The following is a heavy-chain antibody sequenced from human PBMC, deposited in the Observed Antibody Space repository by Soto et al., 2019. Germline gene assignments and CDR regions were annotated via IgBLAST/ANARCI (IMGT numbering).Heavy chain of an antibody. CDR1: GFTFSSYW. CDR3: ARGVRYQGRVYYLDF. Sequence: EVQLVESGGGLVQPGGSLRLSCAASGFTFSSYWMSWVRQAPGKGLEWVANIKQDESAKDYVDSVKGRFTISRDNAKKSLYLEMNSLRAEDTAVYYCARGVRYQGRVYYLDFGGQGTLVTVSS. V-gene: IGHV3-7*04. J-gene: IGHJ4*02. D-gene: IGHD3-10*01. CDR2: IKQDESAK.